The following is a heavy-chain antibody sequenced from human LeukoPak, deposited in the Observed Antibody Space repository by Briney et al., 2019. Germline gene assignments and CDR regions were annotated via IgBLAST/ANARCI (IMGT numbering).Heavy chain of an antibody. Sequence: GGSLRLSCAASGFTFSSYGMHWVRQAPGKGLVWGAVIPYDGSNKYYADSVKGRFTIPRDNSNHTLYLQMNSLRAEDTAVYYCAKDYGDIVVVPAATFDYWGEGTLVTVSS. CDR3: AKDYGDIVVVPAATFDY. CDR1: GFTFSSYG. D-gene: IGHD2-2*01. CDR2: IPYDGSNK. V-gene: IGHV3-30*18. J-gene: IGHJ4*02.